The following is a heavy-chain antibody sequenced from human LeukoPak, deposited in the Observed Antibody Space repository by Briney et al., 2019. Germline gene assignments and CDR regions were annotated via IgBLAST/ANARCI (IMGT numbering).Heavy chain of an antibody. Sequence: GESLKISCQASGYTFSNFWIGWVRQMPGKGLEWMGIIYPGDSDTRYSPSFQGQVTISADKSISTAYLQWSSLKASDTAMYYCARYTPTKNYMSFDYWGQGTLVTVSS. D-gene: IGHD1-7*01. CDR3: ARYTPTKNYMSFDY. J-gene: IGHJ4*02. CDR2: IYPGDSDT. CDR1: GYTFSNFW. V-gene: IGHV5-51*01.